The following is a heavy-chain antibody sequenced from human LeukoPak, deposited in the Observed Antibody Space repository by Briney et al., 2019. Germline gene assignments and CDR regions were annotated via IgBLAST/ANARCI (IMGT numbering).Heavy chain of an antibody. CDR3: ARYVGGGNSGGFDY. V-gene: IGHV3-33*01. Sequence: GRCLRLSCAASGFTFNRYDMHWIRQAPGKGLEWVALIWYDGSSKSYPDSVKGRFSISRDNSKHTLYLHMNSLRAEDTAVYYCARYVGGGNSGGFDYWGQGTLVIVSS. J-gene: IGHJ4*02. CDR1: GFTFNRYD. CDR2: IWYDGSSK. D-gene: IGHD4-23*01.